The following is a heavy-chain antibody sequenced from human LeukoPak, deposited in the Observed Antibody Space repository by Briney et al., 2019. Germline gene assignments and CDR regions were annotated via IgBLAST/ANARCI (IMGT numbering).Heavy chain of an antibody. CDR2: IRSKANSYAT. Sequence: QPGGPLKLSCAAFGFTFSGSAIHWVRQASGKGLEWVGRIRSKANSYATEYAASVKGRFTISGDDPEKTAYLQMNSLKIEDTAVYYCTRMGSGRSVDYWGQGTLVTVSS. D-gene: IGHD1-26*01. V-gene: IGHV3-73*01. CDR1: GFTFSGSA. CDR3: TRMGSGRSVDY. J-gene: IGHJ4*02.